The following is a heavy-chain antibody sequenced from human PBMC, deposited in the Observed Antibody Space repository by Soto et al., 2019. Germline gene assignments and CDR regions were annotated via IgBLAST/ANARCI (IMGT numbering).Heavy chain of an antibody. V-gene: IGHV1-69*01. CDR3: ARESLGAKGADH. D-gene: IGHD7-27*01. CDR1: GDTFNSYV. Sequence: QVQLVQSGAEVKRPGSSVKVSCESSGDTFNSYVISWVRQAPGQGLEWMGGVIPIIGVTHYAQKFQGRLTNAALGSTGPAYMALTKFDSDDTALYHCARESLGAKGADHWGQGTLVTVSS. CDR2: VIPIIGVT. J-gene: IGHJ4*02.